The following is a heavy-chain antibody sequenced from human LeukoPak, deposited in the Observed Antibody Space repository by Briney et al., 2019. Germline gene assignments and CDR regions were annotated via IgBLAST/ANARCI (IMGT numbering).Heavy chain of an antibody. CDR3: AKDNSAGGYDFWSGYYSYFDY. J-gene: IGHJ4*02. V-gene: IGHV3-9*03. Sequence: GGSLRLSCAASGFTFDDYAMLWVRQAPGKGLEGVSGISWNSGSIGYADSVKGRFTIYRDNAKNSLYLHMNSLRAEDMALYYCAKDNSAGGYDFWSGYYSYFDYWGQGTLVTVSS. CDR2: ISWNSGSI. CDR1: GFTFDDYA. D-gene: IGHD3-3*01.